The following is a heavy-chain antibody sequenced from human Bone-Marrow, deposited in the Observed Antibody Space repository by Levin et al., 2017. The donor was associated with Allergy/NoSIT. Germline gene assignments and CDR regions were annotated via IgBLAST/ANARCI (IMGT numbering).Heavy chain of an antibody. Sequence: PSETLSLTCTVSGGSISSFYWSWIRQPPEKRLEWIGYIYYSGRTNYNPSLKSRVTISVDTSKNLFSLKLSSVTAADSAVYYCARAIPSGGNSYYYYYMDVWGKGTTVTVSS. CDR1: GGSISSFY. CDR3: ARAIPSGGNSYYYYYMDV. V-gene: IGHV4-59*01. CDR2: IYYSGRT. D-gene: IGHD4-23*01. J-gene: IGHJ6*03.